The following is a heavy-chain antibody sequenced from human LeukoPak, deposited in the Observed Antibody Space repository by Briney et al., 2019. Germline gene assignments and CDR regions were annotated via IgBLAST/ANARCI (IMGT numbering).Heavy chain of an antibody. CDR1: GFTFSSYW. J-gene: IGHJ3*02. CDR2: INSDGSST. D-gene: IGHD3-16*01. Sequence: GGSLRLSCAASGFTFSSYWMHWVRQAPGKGLVWVSLINSDGSSTKFADSVKGRFTISRDNAKSTLYLQMNSLRAEDTAVYYCARDRDYVGGSLHYGAFDIWGQGTMVTVSS. CDR3: ARDRDYVGGSLHYGAFDI. V-gene: IGHV3-74*03.